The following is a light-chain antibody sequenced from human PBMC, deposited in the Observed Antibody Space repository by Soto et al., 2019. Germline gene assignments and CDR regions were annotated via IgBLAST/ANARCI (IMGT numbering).Light chain of an antibody. CDR3: CSDAGGSTSPYV. CDR2: EGS. J-gene: IGLJ1*01. Sequence: QSALTQPASVSGSPGQSITISCTGTSSDVGTYHLVSWYQHHPGKAPKLIIYEGSKRPSGLSDRFSGSKSGNTASLTISGLQAEDEAVYYCCSDAGGSTSPYVFGSGTKVTVL. V-gene: IGLV2-23*01. CDR1: SSDVGTYHL.